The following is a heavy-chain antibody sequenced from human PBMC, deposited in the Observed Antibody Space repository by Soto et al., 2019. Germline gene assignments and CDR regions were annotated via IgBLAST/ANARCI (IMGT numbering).Heavy chain of an antibody. CDR3: ASEVVDDAFDI. D-gene: IGHD2-15*01. CDR1: GGSVSSGSYY. J-gene: IGHJ3*02. Sequence: SETLSLTCTVSGGSVSSGSYYWSWIRQPPGKGLEWIGYIYYSGSTNYNPSLKSRVTISVDTSKNQFSLKLSSVTAADTAVYYCASEVVDDAFDIWGQGTMVTVSS. V-gene: IGHV4-61*01. CDR2: IYYSGST.